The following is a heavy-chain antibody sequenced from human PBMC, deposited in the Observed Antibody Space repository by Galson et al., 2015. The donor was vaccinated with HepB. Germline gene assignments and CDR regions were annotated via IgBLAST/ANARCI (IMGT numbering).Heavy chain of an antibody. J-gene: IGHJ4*02. V-gene: IGHV3-74*01. D-gene: IGHD3-16*02. Sequence: SLRLSCAASGFTFSSYWMHWVRQAPGKGLVWVSRINSDGSSTSYADSVKGRFTISRDNAKNTLYLQMNSLRAEDTAVYYCARDGLSDYIWGSYRYPHYWGQGTLVTVSS. CDR2: INSDGSST. CDR1: GFTFSSYW. CDR3: ARDGLSDYIWGSYRYPHY.